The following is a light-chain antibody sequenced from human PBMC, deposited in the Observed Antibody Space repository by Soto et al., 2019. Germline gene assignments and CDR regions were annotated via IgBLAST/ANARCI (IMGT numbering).Light chain of an antibody. CDR3: QKYNSAPQT. Sequence: DIQMTQSPSALSASVGDRVTITCRASQYISNWVAWYQQKPGKVPKLLIYAASTLQSGVPSRFSGSGSGTDFTLTISSLQPEDVATYYCQKYNSAPQTFGQGTKVDIK. CDR2: AAS. CDR1: QYISNW. V-gene: IGKV1-27*01. J-gene: IGKJ1*01.